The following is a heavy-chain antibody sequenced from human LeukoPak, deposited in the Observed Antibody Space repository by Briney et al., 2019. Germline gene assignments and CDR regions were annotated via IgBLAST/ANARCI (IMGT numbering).Heavy chain of an antibody. V-gene: IGHV3-30-3*01. CDR3: ALLWFGESPVDY. Sequence: PGGSLRLSCAASGFAFSSYAMHWVRQAPGKGLEWVAVISYDGSNKYYADSVKGRFTISRDNSKNTLYLQMNSLRAEDTAVYYCALLWFGESPVDYWGQGTLVTVSS. CDR1: GFAFSSYA. D-gene: IGHD3-10*01. CDR2: ISYDGSNK. J-gene: IGHJ4*02.